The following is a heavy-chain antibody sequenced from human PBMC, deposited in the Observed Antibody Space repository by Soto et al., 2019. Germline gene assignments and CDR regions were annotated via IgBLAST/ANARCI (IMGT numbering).Heavy chain of an antibody. CDR3: ARLTSRGLLDY. CDR1: GGSFSGYY. D-gene: IGHD3-10*01. V-gene: IGHV4-34*01. CDR2: INHSGST. Sequence: SETLCLTCAVYGGSFSGYYWSWIRQPPGKGLEWIGEINHSGSTNYNPSLKSRVTISVDTSKNQFSLKLSSVTAADTALYYCARLTSRGLLDYWGQGTMVTVS. J-gene: IGHJ4*02.